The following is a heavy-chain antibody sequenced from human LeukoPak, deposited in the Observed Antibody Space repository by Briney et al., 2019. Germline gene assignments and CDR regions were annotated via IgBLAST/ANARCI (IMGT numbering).Heavy chain of an antibody. CDR2: INHSGST. D-gene: IGHD2-15*01. CDR1: GGSFSGYY. CDR3: ESSILGYCSGGSCYPHY. Sequence: PSETLSLTXAVYGGSFSGYYWSWIRQPPGKGLEWIGEINHSGSTNYNPSLKSRVTISVDTSKNQFSLKLSSVTAADTAVYYCESSILGYCSGGSCYPHYWGQGTLVTVSS. V-gene: IGHV4-34*01. J-gene: IGHJ4*02.